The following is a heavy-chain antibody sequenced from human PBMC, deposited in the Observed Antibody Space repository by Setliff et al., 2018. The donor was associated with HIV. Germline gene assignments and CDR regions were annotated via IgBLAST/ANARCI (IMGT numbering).Heavy chain of an antibody. V-gene: IGHV3-7*01. J-gene: IGHJ4*02. CDR1: EFTFSDYW. Sequence: PGGSLRLSCVVSEFTFSDYWMSWVRQAPGKGLEWVASIKSDGSDKHYLDPVEGRFTISRDNAKNSLYLQMNSLRAEDTAVYFCVRAPPNSEYWGRGTLVTVSS. CDR3: VRAPPNSEY. CDR2: IKSDGSDK.